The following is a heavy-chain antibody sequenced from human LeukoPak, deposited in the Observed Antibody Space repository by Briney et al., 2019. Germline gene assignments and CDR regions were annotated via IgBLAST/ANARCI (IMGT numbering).Heavy chain of an antibody. CDR1: GYTFTGYY. Sequence: ASVKVSCKPSGYTFTGYYLHWVRQAPGQALEWMGWINPNIGATMYAQKFQGRVTMTRDTSISTAYMELTSLRSDDTAVYYCARDRVGSGWPRPFYFEHWGPGALVTVSS. CDR3: ARDRVGSGWPRPFYFEH. D-gene: IGHD6-19*01. CDR2: INPNIGAT. V-gene: IGHV1-2*02. J-gene: IGHJ4*02.